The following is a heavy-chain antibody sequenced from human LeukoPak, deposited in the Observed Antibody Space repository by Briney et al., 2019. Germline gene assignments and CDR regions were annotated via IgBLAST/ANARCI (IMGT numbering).Heavy chain of an antibody. Sequence: SVNVSCKASVFSFTTSAIHWVRQARGQRLEWIGWIVVASDHTRYAQKFQERITITSDMSTSTAYMQLSSLRSEDTAVYYCAADHQFSGWECAYGMDVWGQGTTVSVSS. CDR1: VFSFTTSA. V-gene: IGHV1-58*02. CDR2: IVVASDHT. D-gene: IGHD6-19*01. CDR3: AADHQFSGWECAYGMDV. J-gene: IGHJ6*02.